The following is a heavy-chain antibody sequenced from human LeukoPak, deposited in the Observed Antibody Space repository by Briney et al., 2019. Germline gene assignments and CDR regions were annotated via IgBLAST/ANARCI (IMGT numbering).Heavy chain of an antibody. CDR2: IYHTGST. Sequence: SETLSLTCTVSGGSITSYYWSWIRQPPGKGLEWIGYIYHTGSTNYNPSLNSRVTISVDTSKNQFSLKMISVTAADTAVYYCARSYSGYDSNFAYWGQGALVTVSS. CDR3: ARSYSGYDSNFAY. D-gene: IGHD5-12*01. V-gene: IGHV4-59*01. CDR1: GGSITSYY. J-gene: IGHJ4*02.